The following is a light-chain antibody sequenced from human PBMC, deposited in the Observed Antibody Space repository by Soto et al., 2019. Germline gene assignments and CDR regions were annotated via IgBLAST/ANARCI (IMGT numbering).Light chain of an antibody. CDR1: MRDVGAYNL. CDR3: SSYTSKSSLI. Sequence: QPALTQPASVSGSPGQSITISCAGTMRDVGAYNLVSWYQQHPGRAPQLIIYEVRNRPSGISFRFSGSESGNTASLTISGLQAEDEADYYCSSYTSKSSLIFGGGTKLTVL. J-gene: IGLJ2*01. V-gene: IGLV2-14*01. CDR2: EVR.